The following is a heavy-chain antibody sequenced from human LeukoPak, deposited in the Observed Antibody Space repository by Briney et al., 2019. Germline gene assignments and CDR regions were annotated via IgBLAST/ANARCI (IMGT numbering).Heavy chain of an antibody. CDR1: GFTFSNYW. D-gene: IGHD5-12*01. V-gene: IGHV3-74*01. CDR2: INSDGDGSST. CDR3: ARGLPTNAFDI. J-gene: IGHJ3*02. Sequence: GGSLRLSCAASGFTFSNYWMHWVRQAPGKGLVWVSHINSDGDGSSTSYAGSVKGRFTISRDNVKNTLYLQMNSLRAEDTAVYYCARGLPTNAFDIWGQGTMVTVSS.